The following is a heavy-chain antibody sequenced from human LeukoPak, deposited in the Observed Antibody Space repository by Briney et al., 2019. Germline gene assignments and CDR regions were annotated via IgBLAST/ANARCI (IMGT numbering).Heavy chain of an antibody. CDR2: ISGSGGST. CDR3: AKAAGDIVVVPAAMEGDY. D-gene: IGHD2-2*01. CDR1: GFTFSSYA. Sequence: PGASLRLSCAASGFTFSSYAMSWVRQAPGKGLEWVSAISGSGGSTYYADSVKGRFAISRDNSKNTLYLQMNSLRAEDTAVYYCAKAAGDIVVVPAAMEGDYWGQGTLVTVSS. J-gene: IGHJ4*02. V-gene: IGHV3-23*01.